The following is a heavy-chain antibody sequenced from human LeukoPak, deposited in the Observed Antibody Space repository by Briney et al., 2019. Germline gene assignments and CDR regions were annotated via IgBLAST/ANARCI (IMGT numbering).Heavy chain of an antibody. D-gene: IGHD3-22*01. CDR3: AKGLTYYYDSSDAFDI. CDR2: ISYDGSNK. V-gene: IGHV3-30*18. CDR1: GFTFSSYG. Sequence: GGPLRLSCAASGFTFSSYGMHWVRQAPGKGLEWVAVISYDGSNKYYADSVKGRFTISRDNSKNTLYLQMNSLRAEDTAVYYCAKGLTYYYDSSDAFDIWGQGTMVTVSS. J-gene: IGHJ3*02.